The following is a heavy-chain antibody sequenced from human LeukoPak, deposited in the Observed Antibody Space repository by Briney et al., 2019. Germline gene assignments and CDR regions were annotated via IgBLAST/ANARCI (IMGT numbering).Heavy chain of an antibody. D-gene: IGHD3-3*01. Sequence: GGSLRLSCAASGFTFSSYWMSWVRQAPGKGLEWVANIKQDGSEKYYVDSVKGRFTISRDNAKNSLYLQMNSLRAEDTAVYYCARDKGGPYYDFWSGYPTFDYWGQGTLVTVSS. V-gene: IGHV3-7*01. CDR2: IKQDGSEK. CDR1: GFTFSSYW. CDR3: ARDKGGPYYDFWSGYPTFDY. J-gene: IGHJ4*02.